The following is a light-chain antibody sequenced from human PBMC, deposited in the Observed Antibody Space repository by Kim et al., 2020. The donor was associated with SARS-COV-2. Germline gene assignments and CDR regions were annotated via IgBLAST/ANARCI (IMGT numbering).Light chain of an antibody. J-gene: IGKJ1*01. CDR1: ETMSGDY. Sequence: ETVWTQSPGTLSLSPGEAATLSCRASETMSGDYLAWYQHKPGHSPRLLMYRTSIRASDIPDRFVGSGSGADFTLTINRLEPEDSAVYYCQYYGTSARTFGQGTKVDIK. V-gene: IGKV3-20*01. CDR3: QYYGTSART. CDR2: RTS.